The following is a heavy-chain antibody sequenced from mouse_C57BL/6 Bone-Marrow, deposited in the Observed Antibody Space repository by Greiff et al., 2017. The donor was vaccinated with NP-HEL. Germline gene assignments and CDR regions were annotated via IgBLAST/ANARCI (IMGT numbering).Heavy chain of an antibody. J-gene: IGHJ3*01. D-gene: IGHD2-12*01. Sequence: VQLQQSGAELVRPGASVKLSCKASGYTFTSYGISWVKQRPGQGLEWIGEIYPRSGNTYYNEKFKGKATLTADKSSSTAYMELRSLTSEDSAVYFCARAGYRAWFAYWGQGTLVTVSA. CDR2: IYPRSGNT. CDR3: ARAGYRAWFAY. CDR1: GYTFTSYG. V-gene: IGHV1-81*01.